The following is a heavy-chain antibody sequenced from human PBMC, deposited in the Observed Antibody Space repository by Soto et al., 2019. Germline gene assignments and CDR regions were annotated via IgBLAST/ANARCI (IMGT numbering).Heavy chain of an antibody. D-gene: IGHD3-16*01. Sequence: QVQLVESGGGVVQPGTSLRLSCVGSGFTFRSYVIHWVRQAPGKGLEWVALTSYDGSNNFYGDSVKGRFTISRHNSRNTVELQRDSLRFEDTALYYCARWGTTGGLDVWGQGTLVSVSS. J-gene: IGHJ4*02. V-gene: IGHV3-33*05. CDR2: TSYDGSNN. CDR1: GFTFRSYV. CDR3: ARWGTTGGLDV.